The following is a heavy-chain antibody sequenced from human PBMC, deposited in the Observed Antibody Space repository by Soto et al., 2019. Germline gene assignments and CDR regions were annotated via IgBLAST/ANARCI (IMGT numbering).Heavy chain of an antibody. J-gene: IGHJ6*02. D-gene: IGHD3-3*01. V-gene: IGHV3-33*01. Sequence: QVQLVESGGGVVQPGTSLRLSCAPSGFTFSSYVMHWVRQAPGKGLEWVAVVHYDGTKKYYADSVRGRFTISRDNSENILYVQMNSLSPDDTAVYFCPRETSYDFWSGPQTMDVWGQGTTVTVSS. CDR2: VHYDGTKK. CDR1: GFTFSSYV. CDR3: PRETSYDFWSGPQTMDV.